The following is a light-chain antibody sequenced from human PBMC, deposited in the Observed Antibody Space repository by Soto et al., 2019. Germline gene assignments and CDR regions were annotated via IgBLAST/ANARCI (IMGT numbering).Light chain of an antibody. CDR2: KAS. V-gene: IGKV1-5*03. Sequence: DIVMTQSPATLSGSVGDRVTISCRASQTISSWLAWYQQKPGKAPKILIYKASTLTSGVPSRFSGSGSGTDFTLTISSLQPDDFATYYCQHYNSYPEAFGRGTQVDIK. CDR3: QHYNSYPEA. CDR1: QTISSW. J-gene: IGKJ1*01.